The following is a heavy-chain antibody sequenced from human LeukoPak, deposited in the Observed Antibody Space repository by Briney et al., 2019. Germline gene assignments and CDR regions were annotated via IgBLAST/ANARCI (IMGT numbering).Heavy chain of an antibody. J-gene: IGHJ6*02. V-gene: IGHV3-30*18. CDR3: VKDLGSAITSALALDV. CDR2: IGDTGRAK. D-gene: IGHD2-15*01. Sequence: GRSLRLSCAASGFTFSRHGMHWVRQAPGKGLEWVAVIGDTGRAKYYADSVEGRFTASRDNRKNLLHLQMNSLRPDDSAVYYCVKDLGSAITSALALDVWGQGTTVTVSS. CDR1: GFTFSRHG.